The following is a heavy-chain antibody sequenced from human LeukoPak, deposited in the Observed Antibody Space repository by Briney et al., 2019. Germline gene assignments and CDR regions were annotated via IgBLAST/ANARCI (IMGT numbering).Heavy chain of an antibody. D-gene: IGHD6-19*01. CDR2: IYYSGST. J-gene: IGHJ4*02. Sequence: PSETLSLTCTVSGGSISSSSYYWGWIRQPPGKGLEWIGSIYYSGSTYYNPSLKSRVTISVDTSKNQFSLKLSSVTAADTAVYYCARRVAVAGTLRYFDYWGQGTLVTVSS. CDR3: ARRVAVAGTLRYFDY. CDR1: GGSISSSSYY. V-gene: IGHV4-39*01.